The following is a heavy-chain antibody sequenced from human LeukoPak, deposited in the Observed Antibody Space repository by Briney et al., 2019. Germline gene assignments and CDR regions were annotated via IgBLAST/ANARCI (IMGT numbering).Heavy chain of an antibody. J-gene: IGHJ6*01. Sequence: GGSPRLSCAAPGFTISNSDMSWVRHAPEKGLEWVSVIYSGGSTYYSDSVKGRFTLSRDNSKNTVYLQMNSLRAEGTAVYYCARAGSTTGTTYYYYYYGMDVWGQGSTVTVSS. CDR2: IYSGGST. D-gene: IGHD1-1*01. CDR1: GFTISNSD. V-gene: IGHV3-53*01. CDR3: ARAGSTTGTTYYYYYYGMDV.